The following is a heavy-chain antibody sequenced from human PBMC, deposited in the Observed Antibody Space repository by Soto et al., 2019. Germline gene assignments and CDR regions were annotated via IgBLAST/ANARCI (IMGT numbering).Heavy chain of an antibody. CDR2: INSDGSST. V-gene: IGHV3-74*01. D-gene: IGHD3-10*01. CDR3: ARGGYGSGSYTQFDY. J-gene: IGHJ4*02. CDR1: GFTFSTYW. Sequence: EVQLVESGGGLVQPGGSLRLSCAASGFTFSTYWMHWVRQAPGKGLMCVARINSDGSSTSYEDSVKGRFTISRDNAKNTLYLQMNSLRAEDTAVYYCARGGYGSGSYTQFDYWGQGTLVTVSS.